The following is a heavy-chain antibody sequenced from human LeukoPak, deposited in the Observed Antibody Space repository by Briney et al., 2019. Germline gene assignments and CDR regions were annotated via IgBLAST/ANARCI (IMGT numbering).Heavy chain of an antibody. CDR2: ISHGGTT. CDR3: TRENRPFCPFAY. CDR1: GGSIDITNY. J-gene: IGHJ4*02. D-gene: IGHD2/OR15-2a*01. V-gene: IGHV4-4*02. Sequence: PSGTLSLTCGVYGGSIDITNYWSWVRQAPGKGLEWIGEISHGGTTNYNPSLRSRVAMSLDRANNQFSLSLTSVTAADTAVYYCTRENRPFCPFAYWGQGVLVTVSS.